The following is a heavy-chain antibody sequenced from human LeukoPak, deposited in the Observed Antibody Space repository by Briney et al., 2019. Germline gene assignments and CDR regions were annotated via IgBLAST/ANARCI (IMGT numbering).Heavy chain of an antibody. J-gene: IGHJ5*02. V-gene: IGHV1-2*02. D-gene: IGHD6-13*01. CDR1: GYTFTGYY. CDR2: MNPNSGGT. Sequence: ASVKVSCKASGYTFTGYYMHWVRQAPGQGLQWMGWMNPNSGGTNYAQKFQGRVTITTDESTSTAYMELSSLRSEDTAVYYCARRVAASPNYSSSWRGNWSDPWGQGTLVTVSS. CDR3: ARRVAASPNYSSSWRGNWSDP.